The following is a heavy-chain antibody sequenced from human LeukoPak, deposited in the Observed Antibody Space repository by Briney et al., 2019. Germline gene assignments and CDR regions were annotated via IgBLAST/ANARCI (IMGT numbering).Heavy chain of an antibody. CDR1: GFTFDDYG. J-gene: IGHJ4*02. CDR3: AKSSHRSPSFPQ. CDR2: INWNGGST. V-gene: IGHV3-20*04. Sequence: GGSLRLSCAASGFTFDDYGMSWVRQAPGKGLEWVSGINWNGGSTGYADSVKGRFTISRDNAKNSLYLQMNSLRAEDMALYYCAKSSHRSPSFPQWGQGPLVPVSS. D-gene: IGHD2-2*01.